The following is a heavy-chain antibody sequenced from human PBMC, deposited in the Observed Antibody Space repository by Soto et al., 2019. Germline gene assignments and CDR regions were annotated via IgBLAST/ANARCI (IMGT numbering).Heavy chain of an antibody. Sequence: QVQLVESGGGVVQPGRSLRLSCAASGFTFSSYAMHWVRQAPGKGLEWVAVISYDGSNKYYEDSVKGRFTISRDNSKNTLYLQMNSLRAEDTAVYYCASGYGDYPYYYYGMDVWGQGTTVTVSS. V-gene: IGHV3-30-3*01. D-gene: IGHD4-17*01. CDR2: ISYDGSNK. J-gene: IGHJ6*02. CDR3: ASGYGDYPYYYYGMDV. CDR1: GFTFSSYA.